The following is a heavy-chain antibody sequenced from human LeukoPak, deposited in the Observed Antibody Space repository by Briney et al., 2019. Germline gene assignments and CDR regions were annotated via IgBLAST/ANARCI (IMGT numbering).Heavy chain of an antibody. J-gene: IGHJ3*02. V-gene: IGHV1-2*02. Sequence: ASVKVSCKASGYTFTGYYMHWVRQAPGQGLEWMGWINPNSGGTNYAQKFQGRVTMTRDTSISTAYMELSRLRSDDTAVYYCARAGPRYYDSSGRDAFDIWGQGTVVTVSS. CDR2: INPNSGGT. CDR3: ARAGPRYYDSSGRDAFDI. D-gene: IGHD3-22*01. CDR1: GYTFTGYY.